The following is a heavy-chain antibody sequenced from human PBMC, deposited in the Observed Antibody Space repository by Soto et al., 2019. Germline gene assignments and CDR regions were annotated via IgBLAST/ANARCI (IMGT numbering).Heavy chain of an antibody. CDR1: GGSISSYY. V-gene: IGHV4-59*08. CDR2: IYYSGST. Sequence: PSETLSLTCTVSGGSISSYYWIWIRQPPGKGLEWIGNIYYSGSTNYNPSLKSRVTISVDTSKNQFSLKLSSVTAADTAVYYCARRYCDFWSGYLIFDYWGQGTLVTVSS. D-gene: IGHD3-3*01. J-gene: IGHJ4*02. CDR3: ARRYCDFWSGYLIFDY.